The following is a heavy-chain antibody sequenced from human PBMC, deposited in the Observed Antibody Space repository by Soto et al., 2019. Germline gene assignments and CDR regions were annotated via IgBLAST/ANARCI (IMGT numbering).Heavy chain of an antibody. CDR2: ISAYNGNT. CDR1: GYTFTSYG. J-gene: IGHJ3*02. CDR3: ARDLIVVVPAAMQALDI. V-gene: IGHV1-18*01. Sequence: ASVKVSCKASGYTFTSYGISWVRQAPGQGLEWMGWISAYNGNTNYAQKLQGRVTMTTDTSTSTAYMELRSLRSDDTAVYYCARDLIVVVPAAMQALDIWGQGTMVTVSS. D-gene: IGHD2-2*01.